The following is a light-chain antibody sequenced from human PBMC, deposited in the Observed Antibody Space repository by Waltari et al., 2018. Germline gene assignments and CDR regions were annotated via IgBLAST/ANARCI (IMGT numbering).Light chain of an antibody. CDR1: QRVRSN. V-gene: IGKV3-15*01. CDR2: GAS. CDR3: QQYNNWPPIFT. J-gene: IGKJ3*01. Sequence: EIVMTQSPATLSVSPGERATLSCRASQRVRSNLAWYQQTPGQAPRLLIYGASTRATGIPARFSGSGSGTEFTLTISSLQSEDFAVYYCQQYNNWPPIFTFGPGTKVDIK.